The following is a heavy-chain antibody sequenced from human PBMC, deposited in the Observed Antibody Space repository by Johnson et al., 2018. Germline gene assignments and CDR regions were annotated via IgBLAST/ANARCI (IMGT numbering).Heavy chain of an antibody. V-gene: IGHV3-23*04. CDR2: IYGSGSNT. Sequence: VQLVQSGGGLVQPGGSLRLSCAASGFNFSSYAMNWVRQAPGKGLEWVSTIYGSGSNTYYAGSVKGRFTISRDDSKNTLYLQVNSLRAEDTAVYYCAKCIGQLVWKNAFDIWGQGTMLTVSS. D-gene: IGHD1-1*01. CDR3: AKCIGQLVWKNAFDI. CDR1: GFNFSSYA. J-gene: IGHJ3*02.